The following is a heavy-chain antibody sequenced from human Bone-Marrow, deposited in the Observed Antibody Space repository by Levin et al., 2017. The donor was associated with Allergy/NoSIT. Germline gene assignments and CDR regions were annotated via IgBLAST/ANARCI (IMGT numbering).Heavy chain of an antibody. Sequence: PSETLSLTCTVSNGSISSSIYYWGWIRQPPGKGLEYVGSIYYSGDTFYNPSLRSRVTISVDTSKNQFSLKLSSVTAADTAVDYCARHLVHEDYIWGSYRGDHDYFDYWGQGAPVTVSS. J-gene: IGHJ4*02. CDR2: IYYSGDT. V-gene: IGHV4-39*01. CDR1: NGSISSSIYY. CDR3: ARHLVHEDYIWGSYRGDHDYFDY. D-gene: IGHD3-16*02.